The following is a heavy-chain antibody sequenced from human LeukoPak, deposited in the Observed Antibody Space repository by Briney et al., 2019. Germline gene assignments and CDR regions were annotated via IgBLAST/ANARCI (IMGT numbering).Heavy chain of an antibody. CDR2: ISYDGSNE. D-gene: IGHD5-12*01. J-gene: IGHJ4*02. CDR1: GFTFSSYA. Sequence: GGSLRLSCAASGFTFSSYAMHWVRQAPGKGLEWVAAISYDGSNEYYADSVKGRFTISRDNSKNTLYLRMNSLRAEDTAVYYCARGRNIVATSGYFDYWGQGTLVTVSS. V-gene: IGHV3-30-3*01. CDR3: ARGRNIVATSGYFDY.